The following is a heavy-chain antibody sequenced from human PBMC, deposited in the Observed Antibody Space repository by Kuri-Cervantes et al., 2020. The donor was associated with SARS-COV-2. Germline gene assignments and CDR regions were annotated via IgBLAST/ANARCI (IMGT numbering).Heavy chain of an antibody. CDR1: GFTFSSYW. CDR2: INSDGSST. CDR3: AREYYDFWSGYYYGMDV. J-gene: IGHJ6*02. V-gene: IGHV3-74*01. D-gene: IGHD3-3*01. Sequence: GESLKISFAASGFTFSSYWMHWVRQAPGKGLVWVSRINSDGSSTSYADSVKGRFTISRDNAKNTLYLQMNSLRAEDTAVYYCAREYYDFWSGYYYGMDVWGQGTTVTVSS.